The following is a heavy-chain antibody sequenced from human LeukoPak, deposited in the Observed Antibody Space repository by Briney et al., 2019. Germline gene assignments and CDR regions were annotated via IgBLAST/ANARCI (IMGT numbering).Heavy chain of an antibody. CDR1: GFTFSRYT. CDR2: ISGSGGST. V-gene: IGHV3-23*01. J-gene: IGHJ4*02. D-gene: IGHD3-22*01. CDR3: AKGGRNYYDSSGYYYGGDYFDS. Sequence: GGSLRLSCAASGFTFSRYTMSWVRQAPGKGLEWVSAISGSGGSTYYADSVKGRFTISRDNSKNTLYLQMNSLRAEDTAVYYCAKGGRNYYDSSGYYYGGDYFDSWGQGTLVTVSS.